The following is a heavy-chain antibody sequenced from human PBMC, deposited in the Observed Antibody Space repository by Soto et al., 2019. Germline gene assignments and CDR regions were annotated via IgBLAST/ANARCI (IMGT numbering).Heavy chain of an antibody. CDR1: GFTFSSYS. D-gene: IGHD2-15*01. CDR2: ISSSSTYI. V-gene: IGHV3-21*01. J-gene: IGHJ5*02. Sequence: EVQLVESGGGLVKPGGSLRLSCAASGFTFSSYSMNWVRQAPGKGLEWVSSISSSSTYIYYADSVKGRFTISRDNAKNSLYLQMNSLRAEDTALYYCAGIGVVAATHWFDPWGQGTLVTVSS. CDR3: AGIGVVAATHWFDP.